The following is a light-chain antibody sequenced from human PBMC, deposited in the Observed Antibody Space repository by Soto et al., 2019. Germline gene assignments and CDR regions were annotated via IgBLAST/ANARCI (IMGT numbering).Light chain of an antibody. CDR3: SSYTSNITPYV. V-gene: IGLV2-14*01. CDR2: HVT. J-gene: IGLJ1*01. CDR1: SSDVGGYNF. Sequence: QSVLTQPASMSGSPGQSITISCTGTSSDVGGYNFVSWCQQHPGKAPKLMIYHVTNRPSGVSSRFSGSKSGNTASLTISGLQAEDEADYYCSSYTSNITPYVFGTGTKVPVL.